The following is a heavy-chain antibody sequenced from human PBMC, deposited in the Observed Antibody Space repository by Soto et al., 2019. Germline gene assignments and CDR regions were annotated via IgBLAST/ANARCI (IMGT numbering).Heavy chain of an antibody. Sequence: SDTLSVTCADSGGCISIYYWSWIRQPRGKGLEWIWYIYYSGSTNYNPSLKRRVTISVDTSKNQFSLNQSPVTAADTAVYYCELDTPGGYGFHYWRQG. CDR2: IYYSGST. D-gene: IGHD4-17*01. CDR3: ELDTPGGYGFHY. V-gene: IGHV4-59*07. J-gene: IGHJ4*02. CDR1: GGCISIYY.